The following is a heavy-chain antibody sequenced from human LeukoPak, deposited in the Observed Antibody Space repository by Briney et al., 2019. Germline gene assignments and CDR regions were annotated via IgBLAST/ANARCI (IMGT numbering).Heavy chain of an antibody. D-gene: IGHD6-13*01. J-gene: IGHJ3*02. V-gene: IGHV3-66*01. CDR3: ARDSYSSTWYGLFHAFDI. CDR1: GFTVSSNY. Sequence: PGGSLRLSCAASGFTVSSNYMSWVRQAPGKGLEWVSVIYSGGSTYYADSVKGRFTISRDNSKNTLYLQMNSLRAEDTAVYYCARDSYSSTWYGLFHAFDIWGQGTMVTVSS. CDR2: IYSGGST.